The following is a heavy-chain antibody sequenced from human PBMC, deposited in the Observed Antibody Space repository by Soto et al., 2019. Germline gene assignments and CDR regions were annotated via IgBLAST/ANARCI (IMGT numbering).Heavy chain of an antibody. CDR2: IYHSGST. Sequence: SETLYLTCAVSGYSISSGYYWGWIRQPPGKGLEWIGSIYHSGSTYYNPSLKSRVTISVDTSKNQFSLKLSSVTAADTAVYYWARVSITIFGVVTQPNWFDPWGQGTLVTV. J-gene: IGHJ5*02. V-gene: IGHV4-38-2*01. CDR1: GYSISSGYY. CDR3: ARVSITIFGVVTQPNWFDP. D-gene: IGHD3-3*01.